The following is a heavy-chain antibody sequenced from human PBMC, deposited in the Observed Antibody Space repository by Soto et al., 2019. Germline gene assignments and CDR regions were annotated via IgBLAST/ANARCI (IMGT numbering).Heavy chain of an antibody. D-gene: IGHD3-10*01. V-gene: IGHV4-39*02. CDR3: ARDRLDYYGSGCQLDV. J-gene: IGHJ6*02. CDR1: GVSISSSSYY. Sequence: SETLSLTCTVSGVSISSSSYYWGWIRQPPGKGLEWIGSIYYSGSTYYNPSLKSRVTISVDTSKNQFSLKLSSVTAADTAVYYCARDRLDYYGSGCQLDVWGQGTTVS. CDR2: IYYSGST.